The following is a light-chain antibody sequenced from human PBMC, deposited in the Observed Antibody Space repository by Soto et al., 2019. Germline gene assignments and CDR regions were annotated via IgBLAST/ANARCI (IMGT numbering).Light chain of an antibody. CDR1: RSNIGRYT. J-gene: IGLJ1*01. CDR3: ATWDDSLNVFYV. Sequence: QSVLTQPPSASGAPGQRVTISCSGGRSNIGRYTVNWYQQLPGAAPNLLIYGNNQRPSGVPDRFSGSKSGTSASLVISGLQSEDEADYFCATWDDSLNVFYVFGAGTKLTVL. V-gene: IGLV1-44*01. CDR2: GNN.